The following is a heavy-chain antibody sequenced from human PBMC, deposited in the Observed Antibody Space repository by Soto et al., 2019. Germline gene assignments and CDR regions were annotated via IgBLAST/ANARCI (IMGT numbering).Heavy chain of an antibody. V-gene: IGHV3-7*01. D-gene: IGHD5-12*01. Sequence: EVHVVESGGALVQPGGSLRLSCAVSGFTFSGFWMTWVRQSPGKGLEWVANINHDGDTKYYVDSVKGRFTISRDNAKPSLYLQMNSLRTEDTAVYYCARGGYDFGYEDYWGQGTLVTVSS. J-gene: IGHJ4*02. CDR3: ARGGYDFGYEDY. CDR1: GFTFSGFW. CDR2: INHDGDTK.